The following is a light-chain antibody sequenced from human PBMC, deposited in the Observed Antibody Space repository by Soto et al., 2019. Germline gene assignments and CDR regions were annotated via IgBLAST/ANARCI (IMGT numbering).Light chain of an antibody. V-gene: IGKV1-5*03. J-gene: IGKJ1*01. CDR1: QSISSR. Sequence: DIQMTQSPSTLSTSVGDRVTITCRASQSISSRLAWYQQKSGKAPKLLIDKASSVENGVPSRFSGSGSGTEFTLTISSLQPDDFATYYCQQYLTYPWTFGQGTKVEIK. CDR3: QQYLTYPWT. CDR2: KAS.